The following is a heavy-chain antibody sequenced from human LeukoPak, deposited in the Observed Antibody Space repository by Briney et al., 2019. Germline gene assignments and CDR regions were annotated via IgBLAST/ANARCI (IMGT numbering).Heavy chain of an antibody. CDR3: AKAVGATRGYYYSGMGV. Sequence: GGSLRLSCAASGFTFSSYALTWVRQAPGKGLEWVSAISGGGGSAYYADSVKGRFTISRDSSMNTLYLQMNSQTAGDTAVYYCAKAVGATRGYYYSGMGVWGQGTTVTVSS. CDR2: ISGGGGSA. V-gene: IGHV3-23*01. J-gene: IGHJ6*02. D-gene: IGHD1-26*01. CDR1: GFTFSSYA.